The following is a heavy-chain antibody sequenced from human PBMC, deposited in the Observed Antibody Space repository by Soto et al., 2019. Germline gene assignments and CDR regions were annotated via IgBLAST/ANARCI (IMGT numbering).Heavy chain of an antibody. CDR3: ASTPGYSSSWSYYYYGMDV. D-gene: IGHD6-13*01. V-gene: IGHV1-69*13. Sequence: SVKVSCKASVGTFSSYAISWVRQAPGQGLEWMGGIIPIFGTANYAQKFQGRVTITADESTSTAYMELSSLRSEDTAVYYCASTPGYSSSWSYYYYGMDVWGQGTTVTVSS. CDR2: IIPIFGTA. J-gene: IGHJ6*02. CDR1: VGTFSSYA.